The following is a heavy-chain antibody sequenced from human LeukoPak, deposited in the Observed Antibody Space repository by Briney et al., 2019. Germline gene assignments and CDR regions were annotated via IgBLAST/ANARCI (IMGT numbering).Heavy chain of an antibody. CDR3: ARVGRDSSGYYYFDY. V-gene: IGHV4-59*01. D-gene: IGHD3-22*01. J-gene: IGHJ4*02. CDR1: GGSISSYY. CDR2: IYYSGST. Sequence: PSETLSLTCTVSGGSISSYYWSWIRQPPGKGLEWIGYIYYSGSTNYNPSLKSRVTISVDTSKNQFSLKLSSVTAADTAVYYCARVGRDSSGYYYFDYWGQGTLVTVSS.